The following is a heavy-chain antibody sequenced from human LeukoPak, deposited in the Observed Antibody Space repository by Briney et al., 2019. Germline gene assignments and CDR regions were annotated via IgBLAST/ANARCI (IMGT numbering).Heavy chain of an antibody. V-gene: IGHV3-66*01. CDR1: GFTVSSQY. D-gene: IGHD2-2*01. CDR2: IYTGGTT. CDR3: ARRKVVSAYYYGMDV. J-gene: IGHJ6*02. Sequence: GGSLRLSCAASGFTVSSQYMSWVRQAPGKGLEWVSVIYTGGTTHYADSVKGRFTISRDNAKNTLYLQMNSLRAEDTAVYYCARRKVVSAYYYGMDVWGQGTTVTVSS.